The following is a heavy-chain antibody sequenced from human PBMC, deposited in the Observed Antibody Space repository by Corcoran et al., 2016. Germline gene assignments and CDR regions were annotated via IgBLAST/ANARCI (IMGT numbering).Heavy chain of an antibody. CDR2: IYYSGST. CDR3: ARDARYGDYPTLYYFDY. Sequence: QLQLQESGPGLVKPSETLSLTCTVSGGSISSSSYYWGWIRQPPGKGLEWIGSIYYSGSTYYNPSLKSRVTISVDTSKNQFSLKLSSVTAADTAVYYCARDARYGDYPTLYYFDYWGQGTLVTVSS. V-gene: IGHV4-39*07. D-gene: IGHD4-17*01. J-gene: IGHJ4*02. CDR1: GGSISSSSYY.